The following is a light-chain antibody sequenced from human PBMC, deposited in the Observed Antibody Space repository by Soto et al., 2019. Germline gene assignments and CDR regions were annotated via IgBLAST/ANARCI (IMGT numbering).Light chain of an antibody. CDR2: HNS. CDR3: QYYDSSLSGEL. Sequence: QSVLTQPPSVSGAPGQRVTISCTGSSSNIGAGYDVHWYRQLPGTAPKLLIYHNSNRPSGVPDRVSGSKSGTSASLAITGLKAEDEADYYCQYYDSSLSGELFGGGTKVTVL. J-gene: IGLJ2*01. CDR1: SSNIGAGYD. V-gene: IGLV1-40*01.